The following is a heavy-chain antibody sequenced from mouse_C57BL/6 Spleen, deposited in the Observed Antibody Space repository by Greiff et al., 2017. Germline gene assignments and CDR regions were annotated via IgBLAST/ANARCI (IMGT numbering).Heavy chain of an antibody. Sequence: EVQLQQSGPGLVKPSQSLSLTCSVTGYSITSGYYWNWIRQFPGNKLEWMGYISYDGSNNYNPSLKNRISITRDTSKNQFFLKLNSVTTEDTATYYCAISGSSPYYAMDYWGQGTSVTVSS. CDR2: ISYDGSN. CDR3: AISGSSPYYAMDY. D-gene: IGHD1-1*01. V-gene: IGHV3-6*01. CDR1: GYSITSGYY. J-gene: IGHJ4*01.